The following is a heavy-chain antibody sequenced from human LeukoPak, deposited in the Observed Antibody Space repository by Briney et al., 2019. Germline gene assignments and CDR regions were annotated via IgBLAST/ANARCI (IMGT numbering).Heavy chain of an antibody. D-gene: IGHD6-19*01. CDR1: GGSFSGYY. Sequence: SETLSLTCAVYGGSFSGYYWSWIRQPPGKGLEWIGEINHSGSTNYNPSLKSRVTISVDTSKDQFSLKLSSVTAADTAVYYCASRREQWLGFDYWGQGTLVTVSS. CDR2: INHSGST. J-gene: IGHJ4*02. V-gene: IGHV4-34*01. CDR3: ASRREQWLGFDY.